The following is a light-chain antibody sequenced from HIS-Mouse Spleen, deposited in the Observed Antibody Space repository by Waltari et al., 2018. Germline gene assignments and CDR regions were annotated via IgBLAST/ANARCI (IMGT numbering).Light chain of an antibody. CDR2: DVS. CDR1: SSDVGGYNY. Sequence: QSALTQPAAVSGSPGQSITIPCTGTSSDVGGYNYVSWYQQHPGKAPKLMIYDVSNRPSGVSTLFSGSKSGTTASLTISGLQAEDEADYYCSSYTSSSTLRHVFGTGTKVTVL. CDR3: SSYTSSSTLRHV. J-gene: IGLJ1*01. V-gene: IGLV2-14*03.